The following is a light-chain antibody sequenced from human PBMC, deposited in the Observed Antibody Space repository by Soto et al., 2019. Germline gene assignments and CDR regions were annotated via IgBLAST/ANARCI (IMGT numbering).Light chain of an antibody. CDR3: QHYGSSWT. Sequence: EIVLTQSPGTLSLSPGERVTLSCRASQSVSSNLAWYQQKPGQGPRLLIYGASSRATGIPDRFSGSGSGTDFTLTISRLEPEDFAVYYCQHYGSSWTFGQGTKVDIK. V-gene: IGKV3-20*01. J-gene: IGKJ1*01. CDR1: QSVSSN. CDR2: GAS.